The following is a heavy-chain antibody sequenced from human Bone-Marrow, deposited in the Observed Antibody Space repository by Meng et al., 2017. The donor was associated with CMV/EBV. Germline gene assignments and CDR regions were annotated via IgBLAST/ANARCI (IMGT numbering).Heavy chain of an antibody. V-gene: IGHV3-48*04. CDR2: ISSSSSTI. J-gene: IGHJ4*02. CDR3: ARDRWELLQPFDY. Sequence: GESLKISCAASGFSFSSYGMHWVRQAPGKGLEWVSYISSSSSTIYYADSVKGRFTISRDNAKNSLYLQMNSLRAEDTAVYYCARDRWELLQPFDYWGQGTLVTVSS. CDR1: GFSFSSYG. D-gene: IGHD1-26*01.